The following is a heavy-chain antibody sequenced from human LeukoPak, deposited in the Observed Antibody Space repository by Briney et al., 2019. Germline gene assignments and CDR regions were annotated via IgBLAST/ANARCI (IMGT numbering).Heavy chain of an antibody. D-gene: IGHD3-22*01. V-gene: IGHV3-23*01. J-gene: IGHJ4*02. CDR2: SRGSGGDT. CDR1: GFTFSKNG. CDR3: AKYYNDSSGYFYYFDY. Sequence: GGSLRLSCAASGFTFSKNGMSWVRQAPGKGLEWVSASRGSGGDTYYADSVKGRFTISRDNSKNMLYLQMNSLRAEDTAVYYCAKYYNDSSGYFYYFDYWGQGTLVIVSS.